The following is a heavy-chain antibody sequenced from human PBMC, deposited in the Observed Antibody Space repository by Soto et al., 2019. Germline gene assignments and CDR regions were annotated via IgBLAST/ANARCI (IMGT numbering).Heavy chain of an antibody. CDR1: GGTFSSYA. Sequence: QVQLVQSGAEVKKPGSSVKVSCKASGGTFSSYAISWVRQAPGQGLEWMGGIIPIFDTADYAQKFQGRVTINADESTNTAYMEPSSLRSEDTAVYYCAGHSSGVPGYYYGMDVWGQGTTVTVSS. D-gene: IGHD3-22*01. CDR3: AGHSSGVPGYYYGMDV. CDR2: IIPIFDTA. V-gene: IGHV1-69*12. J-gene: IGHJ6*02.